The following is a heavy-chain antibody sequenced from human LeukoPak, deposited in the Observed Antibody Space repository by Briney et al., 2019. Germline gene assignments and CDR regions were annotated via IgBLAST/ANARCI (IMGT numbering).Heavy chain of an antibody. CDR2: IKQDGSEK. J-gene: IGHJ3*02. V-gene: IGHV3-7*03. D-gene: IGHD3-22*01. Sequence: GGSLRLSCAASGFTFSSYWMSWVRQAPGKGLEWVANIKQDGSEKYYVDSVRGRFLISRDISKNTLYLQMNSLRAEDSALYYCARGGRGSAAVVAPRSFDIWGQGTMVTVSS. CDR3: ARGGRGSAAVVAPRSFDI. CDR1: GFTFSSYW.